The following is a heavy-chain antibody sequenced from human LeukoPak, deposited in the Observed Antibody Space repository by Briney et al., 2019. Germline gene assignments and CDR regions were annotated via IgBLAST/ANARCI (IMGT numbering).Heavy chain of an antibody. V-gene: IGHV3-23*01. CDR1: GFTFSTYA. CDR2: IMSSGGSA. CDR3: AKGNSWVDN. D-gene: IGHD5-24*01. J-gene: IGHJ5*02. Sequence: PGGSPRLSCAASGFTFSTYAMSWVRQAPGKGLEWVSAIMSSGGSAFYADSVRGRFTISRDNSNYTLYLQMNSLRAEDTAIYYCAKGNSWVDNWGQGTLVTVSS.